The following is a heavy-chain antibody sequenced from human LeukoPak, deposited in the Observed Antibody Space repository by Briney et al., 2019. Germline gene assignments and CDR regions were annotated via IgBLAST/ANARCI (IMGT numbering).Heavy chain of an antibody. V-gene: IGHV4-59*01. CDR2: IYYSGST. CDR1: GGSISSYY. J-gene: IGHJ6*03. CDR3: ARTLNYSSSWYPDYYYYYMDV. Sequence: KPSETLSLTCTVSGGSISSYYWSWIRQPPGKGLEWIGYIYYSGSTNYNPSLKSRVTISVDTSKNQFSLKLSSVTAADTAVYYCARTLNYSSSWYPDYYYYYMDVWGKGTTVTVSS. D-gene: IGHD6-13*01.